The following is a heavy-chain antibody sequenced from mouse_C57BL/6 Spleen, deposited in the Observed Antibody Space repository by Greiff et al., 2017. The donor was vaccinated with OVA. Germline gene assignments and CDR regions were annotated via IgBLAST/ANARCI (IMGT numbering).Heavy chain of an antibody. D-gene: IGHD1-1*01. CDR2: IHPNSGST. CDR1: GYTFTSYW. J-gene: IGHJ1*03. Sequence: QVQLQQPGAELVKPGASVKLSCKASGYTFTSYWMHWVKQRPGQGLEWIGMIHPNSGSTNYNEKFKSKATLTVDKSSSTAYMQLSSLTSEDSAVYYCAHYYGGSPGYFDVWGTGTTVTVSS. CDR3: AHYYGGSPGYFDV. V-gene: IGHV1-64*01.